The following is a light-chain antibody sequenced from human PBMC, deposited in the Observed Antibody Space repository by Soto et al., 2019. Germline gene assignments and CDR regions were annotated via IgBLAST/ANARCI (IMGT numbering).Light chain of an antibody. J-gene: IGKJ3*01. CDR1: RSVGSY. CDR2: AAS. Sequence: EIVLTQSPAALSLSPWERATLSCRASRSVGSYFAWFQERPGQAPRLLIHAASNRAPGIPARFNNSGSGTDFPLTISRLEPEDYSVYYCHRRDNWPFTFGPGPTVDIK. CDR3: HRRDNWPFT. V-gene: IGKV3-11*01.